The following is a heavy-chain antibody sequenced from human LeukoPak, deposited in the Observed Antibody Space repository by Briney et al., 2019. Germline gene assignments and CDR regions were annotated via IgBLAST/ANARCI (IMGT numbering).Heavy chain of an antibody. J-gene: IGHJ4*02. CDR1: GVTFSSYW. CDR3: ARDRVGTWYYFDY. D-gene: IGHD1-1*01. CDR2: IKHDGSEK. V-gene: IGHV3-7*01. Sequence: PGGSLRLSCAASGVTFSSYWMTWVRQAPGKGLEWVAYIKHDGSEKHNAAPVRGGFTISENNAKKSLYLQMNSLRAEAPAFYYWARDRVGTWYYFDYWGQGSLVTASS.